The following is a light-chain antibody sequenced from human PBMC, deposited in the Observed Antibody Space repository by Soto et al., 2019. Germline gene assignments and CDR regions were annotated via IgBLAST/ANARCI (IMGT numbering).Light chain of an antibody. V-gene: IGLV2-11*01. CDR3: SSYAGSYTFV. CDR2: DVS. J-gene: IGLJ1*01. CDR1: GSDVGDSSH. Sequence: QSALTQPRSVSGSPGQSVTISCTATGSDVGDSSHVSWYQLHPGKAPKLMIYDVSERPSGVPDRFSASKSGNTASLTISGLQAEDETDYYCSSYAGSYTFVFGTGTKLTVL.